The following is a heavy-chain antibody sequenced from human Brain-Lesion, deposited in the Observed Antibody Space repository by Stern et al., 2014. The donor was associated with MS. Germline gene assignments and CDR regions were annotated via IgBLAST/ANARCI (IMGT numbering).Heavy chain of an antibody. D-gene: IGHD3-3*01. Sequence: QVQLVQSGAEVKKPGASGKVSCKTSGYIFTGYYIHWVRQAPGQGLEWMAWINPNTGGTKAAQKFQGRVTMSRDTSISTAYVELSSLTSDDTAVYYCARDQRGITIFGVVTDYYYLGMDVWGQGTTVTVSS. CDR2: INPNTGGT. CDR3: ARDQRGITIFGVVTDYYYLGMDV. J-gene: IGHJ6*02. V-gene: IGHV1-2*02. CDR1: GYIFTGYY.